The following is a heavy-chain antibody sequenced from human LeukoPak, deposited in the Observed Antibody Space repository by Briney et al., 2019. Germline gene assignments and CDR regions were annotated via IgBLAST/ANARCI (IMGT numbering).Heavy chain of an antibody. CDR1: GFTFTNYT. J-gene: IGHJ4*02. V-gene: IGHV3-23*01. CDR2: ISGSGGSS. D-gene: IGHD5-24*01. Sequence: PGGSLRLSCAASGFTFTNYTMNWVRQAPRKELEWVSGISGSGGSSSYADSVRGRFTISRDNSNNMLYLQMNSLRAEDTAVYYCAKPLRDAGSFNYPYFDFWGQGTLVTVSS. CDR3: AKPLRDAGSFNYPYFDF.